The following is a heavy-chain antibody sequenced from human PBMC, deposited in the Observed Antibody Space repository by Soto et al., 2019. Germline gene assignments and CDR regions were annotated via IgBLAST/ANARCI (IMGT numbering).Heavy chain of an antibody. CDR1: GYTFTGYY. J-gene: IGHJ6*02. Sequence: ASVKVSCKASGYTFTGYYMHWVRQAPGQGLEWMGWINPNSGGTNYAQKFQGWVTMTRDTSISTAYMELSRLRSDDTAVYYCARDVSSMVRGVTYGMDVWGQGTTVTVSS. CDR3: ARDVSSMVRGVTYGMDV. D-gene: IGHD3-10*01. CDR2: INPNSGGT. V-gene: IGHV1-2*04.